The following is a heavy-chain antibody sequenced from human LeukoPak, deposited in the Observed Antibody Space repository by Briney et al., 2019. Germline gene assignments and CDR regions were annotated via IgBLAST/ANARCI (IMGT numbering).Heavy chain of an antibody. CDR2: MNPNSGNT. CDR1: GYTFTSYD. J-gene: IGHJ3*01. V-gene: IGHV1-8*03. CDR3: AKDAVTQTVS. Sequence: ASVKVSCKASGYTFTSYDIKWVRQATGQGLEWMGWMNPNSGNTGYAQKFQGRVTITRNTSISTAYMELSSLRAEDTAVYYCAKDAVTQTVSWGQGTMVTVSS. D-gene: IGHD4-17*01.